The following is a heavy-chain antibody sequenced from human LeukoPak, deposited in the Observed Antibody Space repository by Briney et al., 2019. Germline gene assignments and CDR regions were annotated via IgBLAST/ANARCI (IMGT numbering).Heavy chain of an antibody. J-gene: IGHJ4*02. D-gene: IGHD4-11*01. Sequence: SSETLSLTCVVYGGSFSGNYWSWIRQDPGKGLEWTGEINHSGSTNYNPSLKSRVTISVDTSKNQFSLKLSSVTAADTAVYYCARGSNAFDYWGQGTLVTVSS. V-gene: IGHV4-34*01. CDR1: GGSFSGNY. CDR3: ARGSNAFDY. CDR2: INHSGST.